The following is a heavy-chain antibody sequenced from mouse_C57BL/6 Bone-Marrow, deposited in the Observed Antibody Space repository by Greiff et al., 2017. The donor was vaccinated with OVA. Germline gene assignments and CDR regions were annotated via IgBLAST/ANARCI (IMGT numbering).Heavy chain of an antibody. CDR3: APSGAGDWYFDV. CDR2: IWSGGST. D-gene: IGHD3-3*01. Sequence: VQLQQSGPGLVQPSQSLSITCTVSGFSLTSYGVHWVRQSPGKGLEWLGVIWSGGSTDYNAAFISRLSISKDNSKSQVFFKMNSLQADDTAIYYCAPSGAGDWYFDVWGTGTTVTVSS. J-gene: IGHJ1*03. CDR1: GFSLTSYG. V-gene: IGHV2-2*01.